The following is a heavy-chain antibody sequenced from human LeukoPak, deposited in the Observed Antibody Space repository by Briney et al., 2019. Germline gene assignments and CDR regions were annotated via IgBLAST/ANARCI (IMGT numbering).Heavy chain of an antibody. CDR2: IYSGGNT. J-gene: IGHJ3*02. D-gene: IGHD3-10*01. V-gene: IGHV3-66*04. CDR3: TRRMRGLGSYSDAFDI. Sequence: PEGSLRLSCTVAGFTVSSNFMSWVRQAPEKGLEWVSVIYSGGNTYYADSVSGRFTISRDNSKNTVYLQMNSLRAGDTAVYFCTRRMRGLGSYSDAFDIWGQGTMVTVSS. CDR1: GFTVSSNF.